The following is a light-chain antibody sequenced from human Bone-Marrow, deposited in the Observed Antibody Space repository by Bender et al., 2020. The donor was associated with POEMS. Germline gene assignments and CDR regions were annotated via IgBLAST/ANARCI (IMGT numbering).Light chain of an antibody. J-gene: IGLJ3*02. CDR3: QSYDNSLGGWV. Sequence: QSALTQPPSVSGAPGQRVTISCTGSNSNIGAGRGVHWYQQLPGTAPKLLVYDSVDRPSGVPDRFSGSKSGTSASLAITGLQAEDEGDYYCQSYDNSLGGWVFGGGTKLTVL. V-gene: IGLV1-40*01. CDR2: DSV. CDR1: NSNIGAGRG.